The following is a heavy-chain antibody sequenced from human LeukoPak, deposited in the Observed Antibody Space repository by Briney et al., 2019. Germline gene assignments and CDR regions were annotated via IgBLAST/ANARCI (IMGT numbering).Heavy chain of an antibody. CDR3: TTDLGTYYHGSQRLIPIDY. V-gene: IGHV3-15*01. J-gene: IGHJ4*02. CDR1: GFTFTNAW. Sequence: GGSLRLSCVDSGFTFTNAWMSWVRQAPGKGLEWIARIKSKTDGETTNYAEPVRGRFTISRDDSKSAVYLQMNSLKIEDTAVYYCTTDLGTYYHGSQRLIPIDYWGQGTLVTVSS. CDR2: IKSKTDGETT. D-gene: IGHD3-10*01.